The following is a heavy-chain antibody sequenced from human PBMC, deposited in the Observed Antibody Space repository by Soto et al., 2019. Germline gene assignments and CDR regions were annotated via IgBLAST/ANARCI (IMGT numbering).Heavy chain of an antibody. J-gene: IGHJ5*02. CDR1: GYTFTSYY. D-gene: IGHD3-10*01. V-gene: IGHV1-46*03. CDR2: INPSGGST. Sequence: GASVKVSCKASGYTFTSYYMHWVRQAPGQGLEWMGIINPSGGSTSYAQKFQGRVTMTRDTSTSTVYMELSSLRSEDTAVYYCARDSAYYYGSGWFDPWGQGTLVTVSS. CDR3: ARDSAYYYGSGWFDP.